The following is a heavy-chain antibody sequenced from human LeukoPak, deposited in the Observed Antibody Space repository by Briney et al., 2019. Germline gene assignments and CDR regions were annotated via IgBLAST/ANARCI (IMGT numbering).Heavy chain of an antibody. CDR1: GGTFSSYA. CDR3: ASVPYYYDSSGYYYDY. CDR2: IIPIFGTA. D-gene: IGHD3-22*01. J-gene: IGHJ4*02. Sequence: SVKVSCKASGGTFSSYAISWVRQAPGQGLEWMGGIIPIFGTANYTQKFQGRVTITADESTSTAYMELSSLRSEDTAVYYCASVPYYYDSSGYYYDYWGQGTLVTVSS. V-gene: IGHV1-69*13.